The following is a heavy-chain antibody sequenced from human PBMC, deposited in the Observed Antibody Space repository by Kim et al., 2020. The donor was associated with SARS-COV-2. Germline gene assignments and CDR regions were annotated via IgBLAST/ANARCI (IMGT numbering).Heavy chain of an antibody. D-gene: IGHD1-26*01. CDR3: AREIVGATIWFDP. J-gene: IGHJ5*02. V-gene: IGHV7-4-1*02. Sequence: AQGFTGRLVFSLDTSVSTAYLQISSLKAEDTAVYYCAREIVGATIWFDPWGQGTLVTVSS.